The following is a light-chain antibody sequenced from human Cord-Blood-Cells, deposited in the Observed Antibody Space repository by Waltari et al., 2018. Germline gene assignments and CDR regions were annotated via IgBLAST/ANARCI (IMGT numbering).Light chain of an antibody. J-gene: IGLJ3*02. CDR2: GKN. CDR1: SLRSYY. V-gene: IGLV3-19*01. Sequence: SSELTQDPAVSVALGQTVRITCHVDSLRSYYASWYQQKPRKAPVLVIYGKNNRPSGIPDRFSGSSSGNTASLTITGAQAEDEADYYCNSRDSSGNHLVFGGGTKLTVL. CDR3: NSRDSSGNHLV.